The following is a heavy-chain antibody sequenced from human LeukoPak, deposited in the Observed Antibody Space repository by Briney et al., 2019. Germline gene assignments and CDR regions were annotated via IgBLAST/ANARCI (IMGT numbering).Heavy chain of an antibody. Sequence: GASVKVSCKASGGTFSSYAISWVRQAPGQGLEWTGRIIPILGIANYAQKFQGRVTITADKSTSTAYMELSSLRSEDTAVYYCARDRFLDYWGQGTLVTVSS. V-gene: IGHV1-69*04. CDR3: ARDRFLDY. CDR1: GGTFSSYA. CDR2: IIPILGIA. D-gene: IGHD3-3*01. J-gene: IGHJ4*02.